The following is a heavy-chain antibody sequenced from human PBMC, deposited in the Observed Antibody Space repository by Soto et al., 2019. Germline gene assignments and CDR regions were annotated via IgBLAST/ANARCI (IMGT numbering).Heavy chain of an antibody. Sequence: GASVKVSCKASGYTFTGYYMHWLRRAPGQGLEWMGWINPNSGGTNYAQKFQGRVTMTRDTSISTAYMELSRLRSDDTAVYYCARGLSIVVVPAATPFDPWGQGTLVTVSS. CDR3: ARGLSIVVVPAATPFDP. CDR1: GYTFTGYY. CDR2: INPNSGGT. J-gene: IGHJ5*02. V-gene: IGHV1-2*02. D-gene: IGHD2-2*01.